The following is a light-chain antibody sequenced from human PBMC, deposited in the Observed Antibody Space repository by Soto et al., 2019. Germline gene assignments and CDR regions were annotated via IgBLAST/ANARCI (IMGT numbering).Light chain of an antibody. CDR1: QSVNSSY. CDR3: QHYGSPPPYT. J-gene: IGKJ2*01. Sequence: EIVLTQSPGTLSLSPGERAALSCRASQSVNSSYLAWYQQKFGQAPRLLIYGAATRATGIPDRFSGTGSGTDFTLTISRLEPEDFAVYYCQHYGSPPPYTFGQGTKLEIK. V-gene: IGKV3-20*01. CDR2: GAA.